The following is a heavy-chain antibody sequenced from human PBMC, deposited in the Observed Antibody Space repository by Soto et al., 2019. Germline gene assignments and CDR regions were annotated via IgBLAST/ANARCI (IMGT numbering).Heavy chain of an antibody. J-gene: IGHJ6*02. CDR2: IIPIFGTA. D-gene: IGHD3-22*01. Sequence: QVQLVQSGAEVKKPGSSVKVSCKASGGTFSSYAISWVRQAPGQGLEWMGGIIPIFGTANDAQKFQGRVTITADESTSTAYMELSSLRSEDTAVYYCARTRLPATVVGITAYYYYGMDVWGQGTTVTVSS. CDR3: ARTRLPATVVGITAYYYYGMDV. V-gene: IGHV1-69*01. CDR1: GGTFSSYA.